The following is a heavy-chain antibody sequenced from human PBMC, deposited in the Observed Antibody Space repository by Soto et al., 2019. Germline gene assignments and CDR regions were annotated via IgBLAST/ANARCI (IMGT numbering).Heavy chain of an antibody. Sequence: PGGSLRLSCAASGFTFSSYGMHWVRQAPGKGLEWVAVIWYDGSNKYYAGSVKGRFTISRDNSKNTLYLQMNSLRAEDTAVYYCARVILSHDYGGNGFDYWGQGTLVTVSS. CDR1: GFTFSSYG. CDR3: ARVILSHDYGGNGFDY. CDR2: IWYDGSNK. D-gene: IGHD4-17*01. J-gene: IGHJ4*02. V-gene: IGHV3-33*01.